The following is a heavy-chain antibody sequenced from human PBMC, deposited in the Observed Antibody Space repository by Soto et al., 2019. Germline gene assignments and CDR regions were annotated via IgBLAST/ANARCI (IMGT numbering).Heavy chain of an antibody. CDR1: GFSFINAW. V-gene: IGHV3-15*01. CDR3: TTVGRYFDWACDN. Sequence: DVQLVESGGGLAKPGGSLRLSCEGSGFSFINAWMTWVRQAPGKGLEWLGRMKTKSEGVTTDYAAPVKGRFIISRDDSKSTLYLRINSLKTEDTAVYYCTTVGRYFDWACDNWGQGTMVTVSS. J-gene: IGHJ4*02. CDR2: MKTKSEGVTT. D-gene: IGHD3-9*01.